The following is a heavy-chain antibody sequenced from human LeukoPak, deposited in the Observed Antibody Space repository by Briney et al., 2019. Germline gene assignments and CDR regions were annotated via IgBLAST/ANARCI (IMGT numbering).Heavy chain of an antibody. V-gene: IGHV3-13*01. D-gene: IGHD1-26*01. J-gene: IGHJ3*01. CDR1: EFSFSIYD. CDR2: IGTAGDT. CDR3: ARAPSRGERLRAFDV. Sequence: GGSLRLSCTASEFSFSIYDLHWVRHAPGKGLECVSTIGTAGDTYYAGSVRDRFFISREDAKNSLYLQMISLRADDTAVYYCARAPSRGERLRAFDVWGQGTRVTVST.